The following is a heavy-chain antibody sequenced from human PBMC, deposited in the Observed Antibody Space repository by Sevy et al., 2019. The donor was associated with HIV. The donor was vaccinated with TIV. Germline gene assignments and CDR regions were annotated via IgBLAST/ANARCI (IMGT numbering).Heavy chain of an antibody. D-gene: IGHD6-6*01. Sequence: GGSLRLSCVASEFIFNDAWMHWVRQAPGKGLEWVAVISYDGSNKYYADSVKGRFTISRDNSKNTLYLQMNSLRAEDTAVYYCANRRPGVDTYMDVWGKGTTVTVSS. V-gene: IGHV3-30*18. CDR2: ISYDGSNK. J-gene: IGHJ6*03. CDR3: ANRRPGVDTYMDV. CDR1: EFIFNDAW.